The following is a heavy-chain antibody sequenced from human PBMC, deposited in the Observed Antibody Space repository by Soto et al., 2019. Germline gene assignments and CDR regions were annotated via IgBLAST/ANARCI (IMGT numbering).Heavy chain of an antibody. D-gene: IGHD3-10*01. V-gene: IGHV3-33*01. CDR1: GFTFSRYG. CDR3: ARVGGYGSGSSYYSGLDV. J-gene: IGHJ6*02. CDR2: LWFDGSNE. Sequence: QVQLVESGGGVVQPGRSLRLSCAASGFTFSRYGMHWVRQAPGKGLEWVAVLWFDGSNEHYADSAKGRFTISRDNSKNTLDLQMNSPRAEDTAVDYCARVGGYGSGSSYYSGLDVWGQGTTVTVSS.